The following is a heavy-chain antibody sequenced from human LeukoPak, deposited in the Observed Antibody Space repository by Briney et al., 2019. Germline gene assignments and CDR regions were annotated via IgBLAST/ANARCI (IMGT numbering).Heavy chain of an antibody. V-gene: IGHV1-18*01. CDR2: ISAYNGNT. J-gene: IGHJ4*02. Sequence: APVKVSCKASGYTFTSYGISWVRQAPGQGLEWMGWISAYNGNTNYAQKLQGRVTMTTDTSTSTAYMELRSLRSDDTAVYYCARASDYDSSGYTFDYWGQGTLVTVSS. CDR1: GYTFTSYG. D-gene: IGHD3-22*01. CDR3: ARASDYDSSGYTFDY.